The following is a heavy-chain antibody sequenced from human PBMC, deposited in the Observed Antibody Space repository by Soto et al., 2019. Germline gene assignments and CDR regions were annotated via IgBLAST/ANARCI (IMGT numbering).Heavy chain of an antibody. CDR1: GFTFSSYG. CDR3: AHYDSSGYFYY. J-gene: IGHJ4*02. V-gene: IGHV3-30*03. Sequence: GGSLRLSCAASGFTFSSYGMHWVRQAPGKGLEWVAVISYDGSNKYYADSVKGRFTISRDNSKNTLYLQMNSLRAEDTAVYYCAHYDSSGYFYYWGQGTLVTVSS. D-gene: IGHD3-22*01. CDR2: ISYDGSNK.